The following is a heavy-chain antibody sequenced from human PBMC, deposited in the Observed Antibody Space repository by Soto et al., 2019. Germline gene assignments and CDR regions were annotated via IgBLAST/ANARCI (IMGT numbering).Heavy chain of an antibody. CDR3: SKGIQEWFSAPDY. V-gene: IGHV3-23*01. J-gene: IGHJ4*02. Sequence: EVQLLESGGGLVQPGGSLRLSCTASGFTFSSYAMTWVRQAPGKGLEWVSTISGSGGTTYYADSVKGRFTISRDNSKNTLYLQMNSLRAEDTAVYYCSKGIQEWFSAPDYWGQGTLVTVSP. CDR2: ISGSGGTT. D-gene: IGHD5-18*01. CDR1: GFTFSSYA.